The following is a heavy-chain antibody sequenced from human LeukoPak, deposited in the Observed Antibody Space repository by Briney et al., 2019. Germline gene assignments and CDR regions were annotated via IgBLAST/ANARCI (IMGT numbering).Heavy chain of an antibody. D-gene: IGHD3-22*01. CDR3: ARGPHYYDSSGFFVY. Sequence: SERLSLICAVYGGFSSGYYWSWISQPPGKGLGWIGEINVSGSTNYNPCLKSRVTISVDTSTNQFSLKLSSVTAADTAMYYCARGPHYYDSSGFFVYWGQGTLVTVSS. J-gene: IGHJ4*02. V-gene: IGHV4-34*01. CDR1: GGFSSGYY. CDR2: INVSGST.